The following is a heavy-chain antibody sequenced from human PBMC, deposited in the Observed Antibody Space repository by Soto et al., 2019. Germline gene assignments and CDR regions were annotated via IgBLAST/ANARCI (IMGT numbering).Heavy chain of an antibody. D-gene: IGHD5-18*01. Sequence: SETLSLTCTVSGGSISSGDYYWSWIRQPPGKGLEWVGYIYYSGSTYYNPSLKSRVTISVDTSKNQFSLELSSVTAADTAVYYCARERVRGYSYGSQPWGQGTLVTVSS. V-gene: IGHV4-30-4*01. J-gene: IGHJ5*02. CDR3: ARERVRGYSYGSQP. CDR1: GGSISSGDYY. CDR2: IYYSGST.